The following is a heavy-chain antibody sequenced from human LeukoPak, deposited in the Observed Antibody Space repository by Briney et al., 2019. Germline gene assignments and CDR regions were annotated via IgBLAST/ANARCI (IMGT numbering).Heavy chain of an antibody. Sequence: KPSETLSLTCTVSGGSISSTNYYWGWIRQPLGKGLEWIGSIYYSGSTYYNPPLKSRVTISVDTSKNQFSLKLSSVTAADMAVYYCARLPTDYYGSGSPDGWGQGTLVTVSS. CDR2: IYYSGST. D-gene: IGHD3-10*01. V-gene: IGHV4-39*01. J-gene: IGHJ4*02. CDR3: ARLPTDYYGSGSPDG. CDR1: GGSISSTNYY.